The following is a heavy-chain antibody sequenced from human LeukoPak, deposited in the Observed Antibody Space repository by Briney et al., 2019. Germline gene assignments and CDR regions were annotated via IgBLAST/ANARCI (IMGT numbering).Heavy chain of an antibody. V-gene: IGHV3-23*01. CDR1: GFTFSSYA. CDR2: STGSGGTT. Sequence: GGSLRLSCAASGFTFSSYAMTWVRQAPGKGLEWVSASTGSGGTTYYADTVMGRFSISRDNSKNTLYLQMNSLRAEDTAVYYCAKLQSDGIRTYYGMDVWGQGTTVTVSS. J-gene: IGHJ6*02. CDR3: AKLQSDGIRTYYGMDV. D-gene: IGHD1-14*01.